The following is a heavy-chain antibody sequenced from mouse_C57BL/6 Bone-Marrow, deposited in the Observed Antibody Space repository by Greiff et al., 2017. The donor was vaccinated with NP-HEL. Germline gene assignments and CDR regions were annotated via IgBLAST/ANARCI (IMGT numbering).Heavy chain of an antibody. J-gene: IGHJ2*01. D-gene: IGHD1-1*01. CDR3: TRADGSSYHY. V-gene: IGHV5-9-1*02. Sequence: EVKVEESGEGLVKPGGSLKLSCAASGFTFSSYAMSWVRQTPEKRLEWVAYISSGGDYIYYADTVKGRFTISRDNARNTLYLQMSSLKSEDTAMYYCTRADGSSYHYWGQGTTLTVSS. CDR2: ISSGGDYI. CDR1: GFTFSSYA.